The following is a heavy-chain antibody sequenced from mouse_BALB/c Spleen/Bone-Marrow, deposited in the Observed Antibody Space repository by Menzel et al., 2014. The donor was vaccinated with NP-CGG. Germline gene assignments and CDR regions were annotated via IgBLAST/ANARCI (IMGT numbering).Heavy chain of an antibody. Sequence: VHLQQSGAELAKPGASVKMSCKASGYTFTSYWMHWVKQRPGQGLEWIGYINPSTGYTDYNQKFNDKATLTADKSSSTAYMQLSSLTSKDSAVYYCARGNPLYAMDYWGQGTSVTVSS. D-gene: IGHD2-1*01. CDR3: ARGNPLYAMDY. J-gene: IGHJ4*01. V-gene: IGHV1-7*01. CDR1: GYTFTSYW. CDR2: INPSTGYT.